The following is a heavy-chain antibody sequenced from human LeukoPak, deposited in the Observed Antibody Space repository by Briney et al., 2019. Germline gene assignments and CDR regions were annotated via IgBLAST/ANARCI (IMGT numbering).Heavy chain of an antibody. CDR2: IYYSGST. D-gene: IGHD3-22*01. Sequence: PSETLSLTCTVSGGSISSYYWSWIRQPPGKGLEWIGYIYYSGSTNYNPSLKSRVTISVDTSKNQFSLKLSSVTAADTAVYYCARVWDYYDSSGYYGYWGQGTLVTVSS. J-gene: IGHJ4*02. V-gene: IGHV4-59*01. CDR3: ARVWDYYDSSGYYGY. CDR1: GGSISSYY.